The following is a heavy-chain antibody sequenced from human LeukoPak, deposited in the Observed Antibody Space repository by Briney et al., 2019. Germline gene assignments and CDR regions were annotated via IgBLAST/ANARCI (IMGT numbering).Heavy chain of an antibody. D-gene: IGHD4-17*01. Sequence: GGSLRLSCAASGFTVSSNYMSWVRQAPGKGLEWVSVIYSGGSTYYADSVKGRFTISRDNSKNTLYLQMNSLRAEDTAVYYCAREDNYGDSIDWGQGTLVTVSS. CDR3: AREDNYGDSID. J-gene: IGHJ4*02. CDR1: GFTVSSNY. V-gene: IGHV3-53*01. CDR2: IYSGGST.